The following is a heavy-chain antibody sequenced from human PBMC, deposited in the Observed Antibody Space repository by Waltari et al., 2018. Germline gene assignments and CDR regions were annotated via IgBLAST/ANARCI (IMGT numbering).Heavy chain of an antibody. D-gene: IGHD3-10*01. V-gene: IGHV4-59*01. Sequence: QVQLQESGPGLVKPSETLSRTCPVSGDSTSSYYWTWIRQPPGKGLESIGFVSYSGSTNYNPSLKSRITISIDWSKNQFSLTLKSVTAADTAVYYCSRGKDYFHYWGRGTLVTVSA. J-gene: IGHJ4*02. CDR3: SRGKDYFHY. CDR2: VSYSGST. CDR1: GDSTSSYY.